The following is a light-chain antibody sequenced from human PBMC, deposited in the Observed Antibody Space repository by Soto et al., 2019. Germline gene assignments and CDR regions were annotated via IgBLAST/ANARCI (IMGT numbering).Light chain of an antibody. CDR1: QTVGSNF. Sequence: EIVLTQSPGTLSLSPGERATLSCRASQTVGSNFLAWYQQTPGQAPRLLIYDASRRATGIPDRFSGSGSGTHFTLTISRLEPEDFAMSYCQQYGSSPYTFGQGIKLDIK. V-gene: IGKV3-20*01. CDR3: QQYGSSPYT. J-gene: IGKJ2*01. CDR2: DAS.